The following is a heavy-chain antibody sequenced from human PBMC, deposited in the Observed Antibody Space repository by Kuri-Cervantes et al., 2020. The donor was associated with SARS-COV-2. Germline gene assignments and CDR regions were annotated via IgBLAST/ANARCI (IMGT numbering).Heavy chain of an antibody. V-gene: IGHV1-2*02. CDR2: INPNSGDT. CDR3: ARKGDWAYFDY. Sequence: ASVKVSCKASRYTFTYYYIHWVRQAPGQGLEWMGSINPNSGDTNYAQRFQGRVIMTRDTSITTAYMDLSRLTSDDTAVYYCARKGDWAYFDYWGQGTPVTVSS. J-gene: IGHJ4*02. CDR1: RYTFTYYY. D-gene: IGHD3-9*01.